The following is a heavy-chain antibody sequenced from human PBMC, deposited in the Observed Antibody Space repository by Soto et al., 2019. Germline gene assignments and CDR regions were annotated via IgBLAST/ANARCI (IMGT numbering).Heavy chain of an antibody. Sequence: QVQLVESGGGVVQPGRSLRLCCAASGFTLSSYGMHWVRQAPGKGLEWVAVIWYDGSIEYYADSVKGRLTISRDNSKNTLYLQMNSLRADDTAVYYCARDKTIPAAGPFDYWGQGTLVTVSS. V-gene: IGHV3-33*01. CDR2: IWYDGSIE. CDR3: ARDKTIPAAGPFDY. CDR1: GFTLSSYG. J-gene: IGHJ4*02. D-gene: IGHD6-13*01.